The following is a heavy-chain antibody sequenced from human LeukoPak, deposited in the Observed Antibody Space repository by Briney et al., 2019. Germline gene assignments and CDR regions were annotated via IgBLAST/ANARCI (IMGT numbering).Heavy chain of an antibody. D-gene: IGHD6-13*01. CDR3: ARDYGSYSSSLPNY. J-gene: IGHJ4*02. Sequence: GASVKVSCKASGGTFSSYAISWVRQAPGQGLEWMGWINPNSGGTNYAQEFQGRVTMTRDTSISTAYMELSRLRSDDTAVYYCARDYGSYSSSLPNYWGQGTLVTVSS. CDR1: GGTFSSYA. V-gene: IGHV1-2*02. CDR2: INPNSGGT.